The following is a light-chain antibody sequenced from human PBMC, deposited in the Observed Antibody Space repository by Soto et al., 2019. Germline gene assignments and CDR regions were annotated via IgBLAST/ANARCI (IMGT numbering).Light chain of an antibody. CDR1: SIDVGDSDF. CDR2: VVT. CDR3: SSFAATHTYI. V-gene: IGLV2-11*01. Sequence: QSALTQPRSVSGSAGQSVTISCTGTSIDVGDSDFVSWYQQHPGKAPKLMIYVVTKRPSGVPDRFSGSKSGNTASLTISGLQDEDEADYYCSSFAATHTYIFGTGTKVTVL. J-gene: IGLJ1*01.